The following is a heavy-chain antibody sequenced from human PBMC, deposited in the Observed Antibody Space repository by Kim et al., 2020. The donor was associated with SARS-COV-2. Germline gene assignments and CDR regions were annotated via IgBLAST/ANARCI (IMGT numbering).Heavy chain of an antibody. CDR1: GGTFSSYA. CDR2: IIPIFGTA. CDR3: ARGGEDYGSGSLYYFDY. V-gene: IGHV1-69*13. Sequence: SVKVSCKASGGTFSSYAISWVRQAPGQGLEWMGGIIPIFGTANYAQKFQGRVTITADESTSTAYMELSSLRSEDTAVYYCARGGEDYGSGSLYYFDYWGQGTLVTVSS. D-gene: IGHD3-10*01. J-gene: IGHJ4*02.